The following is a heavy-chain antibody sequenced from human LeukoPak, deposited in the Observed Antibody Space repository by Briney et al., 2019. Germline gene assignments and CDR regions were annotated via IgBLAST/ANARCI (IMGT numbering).Heavy chain of an antibody. J-gene: IGHJ4*02. D-gene: IGHD5-12*01. V-gene: IGHV3-30*04. CDR2: ISYDGSNK. Sequence: RRSLRLSCAASGFTFSSYAMHWVRQAPGKGLEWVAVISYDGSNKYYADSVKGRFTITRDNSKNTLYLQMNSLRAEDTAVYYCASGPGKYRLRYWGQGTLVTVSS. CDR3: ASGPGKYRLRY. CDR1: GFTFSSYA.